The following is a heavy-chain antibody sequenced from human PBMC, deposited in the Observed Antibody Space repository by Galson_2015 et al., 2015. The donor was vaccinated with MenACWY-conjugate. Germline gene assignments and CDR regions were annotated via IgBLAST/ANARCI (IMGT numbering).Heavy chain of an antibody. CDR1: GYTFTSYG. CDR2: ISAYNGNT. J-gene: IGHJ4*02. CDR3: ARRYYDILTGYYTLDY. Sequence: QSGAEVTKPGASVKVSCTASGYTFTSYGISWVRQAPGQGLEWMGWISAYNGNTNYAQKLQGRVTMTTDTSTSTAYMELRSLRSDDTAVYYCARRYYDILTGYYTLDYWGQGTLVTVSS. D-gene: IGHD3-9*01. V-gene: IGHV1-18*01.